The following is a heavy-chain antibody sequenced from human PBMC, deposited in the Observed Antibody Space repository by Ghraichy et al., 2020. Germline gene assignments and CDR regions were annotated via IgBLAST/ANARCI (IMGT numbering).Heavy chain of an antibody. Sequence: GGSLRLSCAASGFSFGDYAMHWVRQAPGKGLEWVSGISWNSGSQGYGDSLEGRFTISRDNAKNSLYLQMNSLTTEDTALYFCAKDVARGGDQTYYFDYWGQGTLVTVSS. CDR3: AKDVARGGDQTYYFDY. V-gene: IGHV3-9*01. D-gene: IGHD4-17*01. CDR1: GFSFGDYA. CDR2: ISWNSGSQ. J-gene: IGHJ4*02.